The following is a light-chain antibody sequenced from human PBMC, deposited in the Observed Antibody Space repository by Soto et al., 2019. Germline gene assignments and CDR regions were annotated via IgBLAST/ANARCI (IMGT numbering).Light chain of an antibody. Sequence: QSVLTQPPSASGTPGQTVTISCSGSSSNIGSNSVNWFQHLPGAVPKLLIFSYHQRPSGVPDRFSVSKSGTSASLAISGLQTEDEADYSCSAWDDSLVVVFGGGTKVTV. J-gene: IGLJ2*01. CDR2: SYH. V-gene: IGLV1-44*01. CDR1: SSNIGSNS. CDR3: SAWDDSLVVV.